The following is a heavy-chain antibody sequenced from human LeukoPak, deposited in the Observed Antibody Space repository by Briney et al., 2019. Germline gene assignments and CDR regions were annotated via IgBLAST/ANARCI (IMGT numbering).Heavy chain of an antibody. J-gene: IGHJ4*02. V-gene: IGHV4-39*01. CDR2: IYYTGNS. CDR3: ARLEADDYGDRGSPGTPNAQSN. D-gene: IGHD4-17*01. CDR1: GGSISSGSYY. Sequence: SETLSLTCTVSGGSISSGSYYWGWIRQPPGKGLEWIGSIYYTGNSYCSPSLNSRVTISVDASKHQFSLNLRSVTAADTAVFYCARLEADDYGDRGSPGTPNAQSNWGQGTLVTVSS.